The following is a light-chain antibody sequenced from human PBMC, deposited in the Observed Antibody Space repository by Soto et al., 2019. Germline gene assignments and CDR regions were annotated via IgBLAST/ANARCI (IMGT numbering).Light chain of an antibody. CDR2: AAS. CDR3: QKYSSVPV. CDR1: QDIRNF. Sequence: DIQMTQSPPSLSASVGDRVTITCRASQDIRNFVAWYQQKPGKAPKLLIYAASTLQSRVPSRFSGSGSGTDFTLTINSLQPEDVATYSCQKYSSVPVFGPGTKVEIK. V-gene: IGKV1-27*01. J-gene: IGKJ3*01.